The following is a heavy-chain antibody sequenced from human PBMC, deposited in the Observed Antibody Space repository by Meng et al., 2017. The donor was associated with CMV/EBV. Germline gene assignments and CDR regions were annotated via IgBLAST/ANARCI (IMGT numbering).Heavy chain of an antibody. CDR2: INHSGSP. J-gene: IGHJ4*02. V-gene: IGHV4-34*01. CDR3: VRGGIATRPNY. D-gene: IGHD1-1*01. Sequence: LSCAVYGGSLSDYSWSWIRQPPGERLEWIGEINHSGSPNYNPSLKSRVTMAVDTSKNQFSLRLSSVTAADTAVYYCVRGGIATRPNYWGQGTLVTVSS. CDR1: GGSLSDYS.